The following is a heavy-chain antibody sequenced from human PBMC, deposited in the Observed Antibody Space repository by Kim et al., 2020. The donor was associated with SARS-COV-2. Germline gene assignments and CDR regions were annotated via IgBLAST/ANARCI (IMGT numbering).Heavy chain of an antibody. V-gene: IGHV1-18*01. Sequence: TNYAQKRQGRVTMTAETSTGTDYMELRSLRSDDTAVYYCASVRGYYFDYWGQGTLVTVSS. CDR2: T. J-gene: IGHJ4*02. D-gene: IGHD3-10*02. CDR3: ASVRGYYFDY.